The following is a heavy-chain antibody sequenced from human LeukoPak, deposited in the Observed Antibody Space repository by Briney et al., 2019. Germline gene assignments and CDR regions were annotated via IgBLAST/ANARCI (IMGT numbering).Heavy chain of an antibody. CDR1: GGSISSSNE. CDR3: ARQRGTS. D-gene: IGHD1-26*01. CDR2: INHSGTT. V-gene: IGHV4-4*02. Sequence: SETLSLTCAVSGGSISSSNEWSWVRQPPGKGLEWIGEINHSGTTDYNPSLKSRVTISADKSKNQFSLKLSSVTAADTAVYYCARQRGTSWGQGTLVTVSS. J-gene: IGHJ4*02.